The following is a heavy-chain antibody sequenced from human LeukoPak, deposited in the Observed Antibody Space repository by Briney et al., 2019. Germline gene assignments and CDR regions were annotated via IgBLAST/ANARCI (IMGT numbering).Heavy chain of an antibody. Sequence: SETLSLTCTVSGGSISSSSYYWSWIRQPPGKGLEWIGYIYHSGSTNYNPSLKSRVTISVDTSKNQFSLKLSSVTAADTAVYYCARGPISFDYWGRGTLVTVSS. CDR1: GGSISSSSYY. J-gene: IGHJ4*02. CDR2: IYHSGST. V-gene: IGHV4-61*01. CDR3: ARGPISFDY.